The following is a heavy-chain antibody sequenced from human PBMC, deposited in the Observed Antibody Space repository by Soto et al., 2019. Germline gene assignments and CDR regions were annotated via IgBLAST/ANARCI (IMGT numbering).Heavy chain of an antibody. CDR3: ARDNGREQYYDSSGYWYYFDY. D-gene: IGHD3-22*01. Sequence: PSETLSLTCAVYGGSFSGYYWSWIRQPPGKGLEWIGEINHSGSTNYNPSLKSRVTISVDTSKNQFSLKLSSVTAADTAVYYCARDNGREQYYDSSGYWYYFDYWGQGTLVTVSS. V-gene: IGHV4-34*01. CDR1: GGSFSGYY. J-gene: IGHJ4*02. CDR2: INHSGST.